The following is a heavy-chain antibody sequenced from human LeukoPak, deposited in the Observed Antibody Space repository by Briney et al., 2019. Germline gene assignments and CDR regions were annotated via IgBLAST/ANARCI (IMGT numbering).Heavy chain of an antibody. V-gene: IGHV1-8*01. CDR1: GYPFTTYE. Sequence: ASVKVACKTSGYPFTTYEINWVRQAAGQGLEWMGWVHPNSGNTAYAQKVQGRATMTRDTSISTAYMALSGLRSDDTAVYFCARGPRNDPWGQGTLVTISS. D-gene: IGHD1-14*01. CDR3: ARGPRNDP. J-gene: IGHJ5*02. CDR2: VHPNSGNT.